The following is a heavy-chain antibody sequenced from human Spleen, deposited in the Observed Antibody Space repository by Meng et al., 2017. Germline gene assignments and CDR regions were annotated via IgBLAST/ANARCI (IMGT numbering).Heavy chain of an antibody. Sequence: ASVQVSCKASGYTFTSYGISWVRQAPGQGLEGRGWISAYNGNTNYAQKLQGIVTMTTDTSTSTAYMELRSLRSDDTAVYYCARKAGNCISTTCYSLDYWGQGTLVTVSS. CDR3: ARKAGNCISTTCYSLDY. V-gene: IGHV1-18*01. CDR1: GYTFTSYG. CDR2: ISAYNGNT. J-gene: IGHJ4*02. D-gene: IGHD2-2*01.